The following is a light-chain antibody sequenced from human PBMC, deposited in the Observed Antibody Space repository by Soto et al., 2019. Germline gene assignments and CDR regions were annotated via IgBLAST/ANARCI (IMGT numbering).Light chain of an antibody. CDR1: QGISKW. Sequence: DIQMTQSPSSVSASVGDRVTITCRASQGISKWLAWYQQKPGEAPKLLIYAASNLRSGVPSRFSGSGSGTDLALTISSLQPEDCATYDCQQANSLFPLNFGGGTKGEIK. CDR2: AAS. CDR3: QQANSLFPLN. V-gene: IGKV1-12*01. J-gene: IGKJ4*01.